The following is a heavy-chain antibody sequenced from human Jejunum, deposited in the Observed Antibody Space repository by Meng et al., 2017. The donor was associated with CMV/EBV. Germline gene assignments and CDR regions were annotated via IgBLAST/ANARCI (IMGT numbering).Heavy chain of an antibody. J-gene: IGHJ2*01. CDR3: ARGVDWYFDL. V-gene: IGHV4-59*13. CDR2: IYYSGST. CDR1: GCSISSYC. Sequence: TCTVSGCSISSYCWSWIRQPTGKGLEWIGYIYYSGSTNYNPSLKSRVTISVDTSKNQFSLKLSSVTAADTAVYYCARGVDWYFDLWGRGTLVTVSS.